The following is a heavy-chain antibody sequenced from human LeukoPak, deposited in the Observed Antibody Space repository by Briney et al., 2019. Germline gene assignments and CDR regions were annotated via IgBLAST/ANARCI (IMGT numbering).Heavy chain of an antibody. J-gene: IGHJ4*02. V-gene: IGHV4-59*08. Sequence: PSETLSLTCTVSGGSISSYYWTWIRQPPGKGLEWIGYIYRTGATSYNPSLKSRVTISVDTSKAQFSLKLTSVTAADTAVYYCARYGGSGWVIDNWGQGTLVTVSS. D-gene: IGHD6-19*01. CDR1: GGSISSYY. CDR3: ARYGGSGWVIDN. CDR2: IYRTGAT.